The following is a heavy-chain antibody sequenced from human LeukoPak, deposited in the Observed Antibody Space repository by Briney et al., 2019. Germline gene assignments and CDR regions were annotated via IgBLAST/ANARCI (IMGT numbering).Heavy chain of an antibody. D-gene: IGHD3-16*02. J-gene: IGHJ4*02. V-gene: IGHV3-9*01. CDR1: GFIFDDYA. CDR2: ISWNSGSI. CDR3: AKDKGFGGVIAAFDY. Sequence: PGGSLRLSCAASGFIFDDYAMHWVRQAPGKGLEWVSGISWNSGSIDYADSVKGRFTISRDNAKSSLYLQMHSLRAEDTALYFCAKDKGFGGVIAAFDYWGQGTLVTVSS.